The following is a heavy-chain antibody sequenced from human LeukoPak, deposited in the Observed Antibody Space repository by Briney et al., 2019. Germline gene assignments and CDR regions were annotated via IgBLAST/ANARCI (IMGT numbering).Heavy chain of an antibody. V-gene: IGHV3-7*01. Sequence: GGSLRLSCAASGVTFSRDWMRGVREAPGKGGGWGGKKKKEGREKNYVDSVKGGLTIYRENAKNTMYVKMNSLRAGDTAVYYCARDPGLRYFDWFLYYFDYWGQGTLVTVSS. CDR2: KKKEGREK. J-gene: IGHJ4*02. CDR3: ARDPGLRYFDWFLYYFDY. D-gene: IGHD3-9*01. CDR1: GVTFSRDW.